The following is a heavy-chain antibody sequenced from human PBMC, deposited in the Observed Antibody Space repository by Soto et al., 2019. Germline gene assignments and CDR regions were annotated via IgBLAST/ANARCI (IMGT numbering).Heavy chain of an antibody. CDR3: ARDFTMTGMDV. Sequence: GGSLRLSCAASGFSLSDYYMSWIRQAPGKGLEWVSYISRSDSNIYYADSVKGRFTVSTDNAKNSLYLQMNSLRAEDTAVYYCARDFTMTGMDVLGQGTAVTVSS. D-gene: IGHD3-3*01. CDR1: GFSLSDYY. V-gene: IGHV3-11*01. CDR2: ISRSDSNI. J-gene: IGHJ6*02.